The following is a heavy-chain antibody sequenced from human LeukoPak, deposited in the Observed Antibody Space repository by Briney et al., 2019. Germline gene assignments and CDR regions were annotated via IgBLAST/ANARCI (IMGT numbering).Heavy chain of an antibody. CDR1: GFPFSVYE. D-gene: IGHD6-19*01. J-gene: IGHJ4*02. CDR2: IASSGTIK. CDR3: ALLAVASDFDY. Sequence: QTGGSLRLSCVVSGFPFSVYEMNWVRQAPGKGLEWVSNIASSGTIKYYADSVKGRFSISRDNAKSSLYLQMNNLRVEDTAVYYCALLAVASDFDYWGQGALVTVSP. V-gene: IGHV3-48*03.